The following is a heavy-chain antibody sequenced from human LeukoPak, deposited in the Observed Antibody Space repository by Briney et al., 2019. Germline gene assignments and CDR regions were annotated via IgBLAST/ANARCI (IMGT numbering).Heavy chain of an antibody. CDR2: INQDGSEI. Sequence: GGSLRLSCAASGFPFSKSWMSWVRQAPGKGLEWVADINQDGSEIYYVDSVRGRFTISRDDAKGSLYLQMNSLRAEDTALYLCARDPAWGALDYWGQGTLVTVSS. D-gene: IGHD3-16*01. V-gene: IGHV3-7*01. CDR3: ARDPAWGALDY. CDR1: GFPFSKSW. J-gene: IGHJ4*02.